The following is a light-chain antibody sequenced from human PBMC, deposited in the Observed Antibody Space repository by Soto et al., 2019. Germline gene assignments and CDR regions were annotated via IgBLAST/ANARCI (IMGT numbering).Light chain of an antibody. CDR1: SSDVGGYNY. Sequence: QSALTQPRSVSGSPGQSVTISRTGTSSDVGGYNYVSWYQQHPGKAPKLMIYDVSKRPSGVPDCFSGSKSGNTASLTISGLQAEDEADYYCCSYAGSYTFYVFGTGTKVTVL. J-gene: IGLJ1*01. CDR2: DVS. V-gene: IGLV2-11*01. CDR3: CSYAGSYTFYV.